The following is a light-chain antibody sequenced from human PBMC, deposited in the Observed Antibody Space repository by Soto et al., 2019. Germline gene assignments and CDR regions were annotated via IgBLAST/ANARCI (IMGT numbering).Light chain of an antibody. Sequence: QSVLTQPPSASGTPGQRVTISCSGSSSNIGSNYVYWYQQLPGTAPKLLIYRNNQRPSGVPDRFSGSKSGTSASLAISGLRSEDEADYYCAVWDDGLSGSAVFGGGTQLTVL. CDR1: SSNIGSNY. J-gene: IGLJ7*01. V-gene: IGLV1-47*01. CDR2: RNN. CDR3: AVWDDGLSGSAV.